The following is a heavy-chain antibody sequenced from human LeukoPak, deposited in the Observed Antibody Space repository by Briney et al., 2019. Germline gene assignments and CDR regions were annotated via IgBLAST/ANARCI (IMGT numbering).Heavy chain of an antibody. D-gene: IGHD2-15*01. CDR2: IYYSGST. V-gene: IGHV4-31*03. Sequence: SQTLSLTCTVSGGSISSGGYYWSWIRQHPAKGLEWIGYIYYSGSTYYNPSLKSRVTISVDTSKNQFSLKLSSVTAADTAVYYCARGSGQGDYFDYWGQGTLVTVSS. CDR3: ARGSGQGDYFDY. CDR1: GGSISSGGYY. J-gene: IGHJ4*02.